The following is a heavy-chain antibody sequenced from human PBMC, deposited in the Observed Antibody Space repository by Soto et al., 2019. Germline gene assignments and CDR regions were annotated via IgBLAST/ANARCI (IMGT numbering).Heavy chain of an antibody. CDR2: IYYSGRT. Sequence: QVQLQESGPGLVKPSQTLSLTCTVSGGSIDNYEYYWTWIRQPPGKGLEWVGYIYYSGRTNYNPSINSRLTISLDTSKNQFSLRLTSVSAAGTAMHYCARDRSNSPDYFDFWGQGTLVTVSS. D-gene: IGHD6-6*01. CDR1: GGSIDNYEYY. CDR3: ARDRSNSPDYFDF. V-gene: IGHV4-30-4*01. J-gene: IGHJ4*02.